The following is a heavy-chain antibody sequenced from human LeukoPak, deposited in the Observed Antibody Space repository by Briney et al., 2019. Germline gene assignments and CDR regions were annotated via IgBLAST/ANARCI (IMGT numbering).Heavy chain of an antibody. Sequence: GGSLRLSCAASGFTFSDYYMSWIRQAPGKGLEWVSYISSSGSTIYYADSVKGRFTISRDNAKNSLYLQMNSLRAEDTAVYYCARAGDFWSGTNYYYGMDVWGQGTTVTVSS. CDR1: GFTFSDYY. V-gene: IGHV3-11*01. J-gene: IGHJ6*02. CDR2: ISSSGSTI. D-gene: IGHD3-3*01. CDR3: ARAGDFWSGTNYYYGMDV.